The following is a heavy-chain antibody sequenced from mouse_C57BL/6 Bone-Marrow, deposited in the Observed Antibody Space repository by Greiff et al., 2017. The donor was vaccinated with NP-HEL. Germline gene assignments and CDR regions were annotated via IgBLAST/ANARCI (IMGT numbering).Heavy chain of an antibody. Sequence: QVQLQQPGAELVMPGASVKLSCKASGYTFTSYWMHWVKQRPGQGLEWIGELDPSDSYTNYNQKFKGKSTLTVDKSSSTAYMQLSSLTSEDSAVYYCARDYGSSTWFAYWGKGTLVTVSA. V-gene: IGHV1-69*01. CDR3: ARDYGSSTWFAY. D-gene: IGHD1-1*01. CDR2: LDPSDSYT. J-gene: IGHJ3*01. CDR1: GYTFTSYW.